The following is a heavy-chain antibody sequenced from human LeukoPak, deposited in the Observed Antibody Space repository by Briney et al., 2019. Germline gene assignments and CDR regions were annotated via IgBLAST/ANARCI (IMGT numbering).Heavy chain of an antibody. J-gene: IGHJ4*02. Sequence: GGSPRLSCAASGFTFSNYGMHWVRQAPGKGLEWVAVSSYDGDNKYYADSVKGRFTISRDISKITLYLQMNSLRPEDTAVYYCAKDKGAYGSETGFDIWGQGILVTVSS. CDR3: AKDKGAYGSETGFDI. CDR1: GFTFSNYG. D-gene: IGHD4-17*01. V-gene: IGHV3-30*18. CDR2: SSYDGDNK.